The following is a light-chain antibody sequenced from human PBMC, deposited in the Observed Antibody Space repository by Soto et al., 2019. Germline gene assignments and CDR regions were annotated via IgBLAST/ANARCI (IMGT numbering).Light chain of an antibody. CDR2: DVS. Sequence: QSVLTQPASVSGSPGQSITISCTGTSSDVGGYNYVSWYQQHPGKAPKVTIYDVSKRHSGVSTRFSGSKSGNTASLTISGLQVEDEADYYCSSYRSGSTRVVFGGGTKLTVL. CDR3: SSYRSGSTRVV. CDR1: SSDVGGYNY. V-gene: IGLV2-14*03. J-gene: IGLJ2*01.